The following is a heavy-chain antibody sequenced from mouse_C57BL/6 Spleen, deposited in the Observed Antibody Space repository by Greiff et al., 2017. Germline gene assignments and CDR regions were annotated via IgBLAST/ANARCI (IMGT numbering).Heavy chain of an antibody. V-gene: IGHV5-16*01. J-gene: IGHJ3*01. CDR1: GFTFSDYY. CDR2: INYDGSST. Sequence: EVKLMESEGGLVQPGSSMKLSCTASGFTFSDYYMAWVRQVPEKGLEWVANINYDGSSTYYLDSLKSRFIISRDNAKNILYLQMSSLKSEDTATYYCARDYPEFAYWGQGTLVTVSA. CDR3: ARDYPEFAY.